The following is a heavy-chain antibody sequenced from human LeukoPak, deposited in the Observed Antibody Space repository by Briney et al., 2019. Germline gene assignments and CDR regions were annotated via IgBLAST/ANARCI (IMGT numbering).Heavy chain of an antibody. D-gene: IGHD4-17*01. CDR1: GFTFSSYW. V-gene: IGHV3-7*01. J-gene: IGHJ4*02. Sequence: GGSLRLSCAASGFTFSSYWISWVRQAPGKGLEWVANIDPPGSDKYYVDSVKGRFTISRDNAKNSLYLQMNSLRAEDTAVYCASIATTVTKAPGWRQGTLVTVST. CDR2: IDPPGSDK. CDR3: SIATTVTKAPG.